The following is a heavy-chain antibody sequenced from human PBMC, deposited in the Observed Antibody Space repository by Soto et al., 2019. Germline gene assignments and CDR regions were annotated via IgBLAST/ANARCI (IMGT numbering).Heavy chain of an antibody. J-gene: IGHJ6*02. V-gene: IGHV1-69*12. CDR3: ARHVPAAGYYYGMDV. D-gene: IGHD2-2*01. CDR2: IIPIFGTA. CDR1: GGTFSSYA. Sequence: QVQLVQSGAEVKKPGSSVKVSSKDSGGTFSSYAISWVRQAPGQGLEWMGGIIPIFGTANYAQKFQGRVTITADESTSTAYTELSSLRSEDTAVYYCARHVPAAGYYYGMDVWGQGTTVTVSS.